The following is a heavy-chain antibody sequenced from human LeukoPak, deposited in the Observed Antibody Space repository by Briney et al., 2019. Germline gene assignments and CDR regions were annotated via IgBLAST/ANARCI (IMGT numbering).Heavy chain of an antibody. V-gene: IGHV3-53*01. D-gene: IGHD2-15*01. CDR3: ARGHCSGGSCNDY. CDR2: IYSGGST. CDR1: GFTVSSNY. Sequence: GGSLRLSCAASGFTVSSNYMSWVRQAPGEGLEWVSVIYSGGSTYYADSVKGRFTISRDNSKNTLYLQMNSLRAEDTAVYYCARGHCSGGSCNDYWGQGTLVTVSS. J-gene: IGHJ4*02.